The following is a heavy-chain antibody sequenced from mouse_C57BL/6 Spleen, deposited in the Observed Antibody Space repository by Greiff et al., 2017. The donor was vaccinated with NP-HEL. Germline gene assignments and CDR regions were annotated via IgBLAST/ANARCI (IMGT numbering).Heavy chain of an antibody. CDR3: ARGDYGGYFDV. J-gene: IGHJ1*03. D-gene: IGHD2-4*01. V-gene: IGHV1-19*01. CDR1: GYTFTDYY. CDR2: INPYNGGT. Sequence: EVMLVESGPVLVKPGASVKMSCKASGYTFTDYYMNWVKQSHGKSLEWIGVINPYNGGTSYSQKFKGKATLTVDKSSSTAYMELNSLTSEDSAVYYCARGDYGGYFDVWGTGTTVTVSS.